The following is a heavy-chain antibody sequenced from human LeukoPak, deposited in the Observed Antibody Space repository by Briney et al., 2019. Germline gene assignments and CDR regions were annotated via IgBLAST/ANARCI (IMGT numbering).Heavy chain of an antibody. Sequence: AETLSLTFAVYGGSFSGYYWSGIRQPPCKGLEWMGEINHSGSTNYNPSLKSRVTISVDTSKNQFSLKLSSVTAADTAVYYCARLRDSSVYYFSYYYYGMDVWGQGTTVTVSS. CDR1: GGSFSGYY. D-gene: IGHD3-22*01. CDR3: ARLRDSSVYYFSYYYYGMDV. V-gene: IGHV4-34*01. CDR2: INHSGST. J-gene: IGHJ6*02.